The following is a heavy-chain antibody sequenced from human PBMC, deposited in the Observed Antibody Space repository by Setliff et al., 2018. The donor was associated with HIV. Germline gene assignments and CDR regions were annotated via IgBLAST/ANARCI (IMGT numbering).Heavy chain of an antibody. Sequence: WASVKVSCKVSGYTLSELSMHWVRQAPGKGLEWMGGFDPEDVETIYAEKFQGRVTMTEDTSTDTAYMELSSLRSEDTAVYYCARLGGGLTGYPFTVWGKGTTVTVSS. CDR2: FDPEDVET. CDR3: ARLGGGLTGYPFTV. CDR1: GYTLSELS. J-gene: IGHJ6*04. D-gene: IGHD3-9*01. V-gene: IGHV1-24*01.